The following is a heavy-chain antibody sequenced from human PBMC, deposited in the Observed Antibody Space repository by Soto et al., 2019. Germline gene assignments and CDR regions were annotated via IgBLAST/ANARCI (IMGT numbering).Heavy chain of an antibody. CDR2: ISYDGSNK. V-gene: IGHV3-30*18. Sequence: PGGSLRLSCAASGFTFSSYGMHWVRQAPGKGLEWVAVISYDGSNKYYADSVKGRFTISRDNSKNTLYLQMNSLRAEDTAVYYCAKSDRSIAGLYYYYYGMDVLGQGTTVTVSS. J-gene: IGHJ6*02. CDR1: GFTFSSYG. D-gene: IGHD6-6*01. CDR3: AKSDRSIAGLYYYYYGMDV.